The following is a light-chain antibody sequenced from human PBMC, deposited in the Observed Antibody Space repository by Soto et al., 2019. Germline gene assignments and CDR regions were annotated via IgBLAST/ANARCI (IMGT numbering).Light chain of an antibody. CDR2: FAS. CDR3: QHYNEWPLT. J-gene: IGKJ4*01. V-gene: IGKV3-15*01. Sequence: ERVMTQSPAILSVSPGERATLSCRASQRISNNLAWYQQKPGQAPRLLIYFASTRAAGIPARFSGSGSGTEFPLTISRLQSEDSAVYYCQHYNEWPLTFGGGTKVETK. CDR1: QRISNN.